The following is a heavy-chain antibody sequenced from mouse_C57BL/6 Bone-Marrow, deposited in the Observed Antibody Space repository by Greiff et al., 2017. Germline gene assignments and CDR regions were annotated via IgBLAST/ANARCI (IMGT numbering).Heavy chain of an antibody. CDR2: IYPRDGST. D-gene: IGHD2-5*01. J-gene: IGHJ3*01. Sequence: LQRVESGPELVKPGASVKLSCKASGYTFTSYDINWVKQRPGQGLEWIGWIYPRDGSTKYNEEFKGKATLTVYTSTSTAYMEFHSLTSEDSAVYFCARYYYSNYGFAYWSQGTLVTVSA. V-gene: IGHV1-85*01. CDR3: ARYYYSNYGFAY. CDR1: GYTFTSYD.